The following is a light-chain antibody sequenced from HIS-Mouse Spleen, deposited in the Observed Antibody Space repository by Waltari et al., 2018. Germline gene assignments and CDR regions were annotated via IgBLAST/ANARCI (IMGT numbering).Light chain of an antibody. CDR2: RDS. V-gene: IGLV3-9*01. J-gene: IGLJ2*01. Sequence: SYELTQPLSVSVALGQTARITCGGNNIGSKNVHWYQQKPGQAPVLGIYRDSNRPSGIPERFSGSHSGNTATLTISRAQAGDEADYYCQVWDSSTVVFGGGTKLTVL. CDR3: QVWDSSTVV. CDR1: NIGSKN.